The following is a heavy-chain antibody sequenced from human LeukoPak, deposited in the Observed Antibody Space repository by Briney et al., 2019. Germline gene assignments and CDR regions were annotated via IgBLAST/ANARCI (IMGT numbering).Heavy chain of an antibody. D-gene: IGHD5-24*01. J-gene: IGHJ4*02. V-gene: IGHV3-30-3*01. CDR3: ARVSSQRWLQIPLGY. CDR1: GFTFSSYA. CDR2: ISYDGSNK. Sequence: PGGSLRLSCAASGFTFSSYAMLWVRQAPGKGLEWVAVISYDGSNKYYADSVKGRFTISRDNSKNTLYLEMNSLRAEDTAVYYCARVSSQRWLQIPLGYWGQGTLVTVSS.